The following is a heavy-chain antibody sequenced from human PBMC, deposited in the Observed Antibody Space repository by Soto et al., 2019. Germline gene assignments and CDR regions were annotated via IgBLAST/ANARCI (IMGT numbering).Heavy chain of an antibody. V-gene: IGHV4-4*07. CDR1: NGSISSYY. CDR3: ARDLYFYDSSGHSSYFDY. CDR2: IYSSGST. J-gene: IGHJ4*02. D-gene: IGHD3-22*01. Sequence: PSETLSLTCSVSNGSISSYYWSWIRQPAVKVLEWIGHIYSSGSTKYNPSLNGRVTMSVDTSKNHFSLRLNSVTAADTAVYYCARDLYFYDSSGHSSYFDYWGQGTQVTVSS.